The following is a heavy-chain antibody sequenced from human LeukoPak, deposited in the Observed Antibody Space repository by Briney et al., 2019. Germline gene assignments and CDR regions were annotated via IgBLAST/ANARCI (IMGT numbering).Heavy chain of an antibody. Sequence: GGSLRLSCAASGFTFSNYGMSWVRQAPGKGLEWVSVISGSGGSIYYADSVKGRFTISRDNSKNTLYLQMNSLRAEDTAVYYCTKDRRLYSSSWSFDYWGQGTLVTVSS. J-gene: IGHJ4*02. CDR1: GFTFSNYG. V-gene: IGHV3-23*01. D-gene: IGHD6-13*01. CDR2: ISGSGGSI. CDR3: TKDRRLYSSSWSFDY.